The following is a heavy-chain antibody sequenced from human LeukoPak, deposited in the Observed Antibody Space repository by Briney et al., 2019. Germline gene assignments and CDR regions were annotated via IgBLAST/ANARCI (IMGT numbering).Heavy chain of an antibody. D-gene: IGHD3-16*01. J-gene: IGHJ4*02. CDR1: GGSISSYY. V-gene: IGHV4-38-2*02. CDR3: ARGGLFTLGVDY. Sequence: SETLSLTCTVSGGSISSYYRSWIRQPPGKGLEWIGSIYHSGSTYYNPSLKSRVTISVDTSKNQFSLKLSSVTAADTAVYYCARGGLFTLGVDYWGQGTLVTVSS. CDR2: IYHSGST.